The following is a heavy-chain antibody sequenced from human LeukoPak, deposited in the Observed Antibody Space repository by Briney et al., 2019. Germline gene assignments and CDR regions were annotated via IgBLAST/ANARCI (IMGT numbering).Heavy chain of an antibody. CDR2: IIPIFGTA. J-gene: IGHJ6*03. CDR3: ASLYCSSTSCYESYYYYMDV. Sequence: ASVKVSCKASGGTFSSCAISWVRQAPGQGLEWMGGIIPIFGTANYAQKFQGRVTITADKSTSTAYMELSSLRSEDTAVYYCASLYCSSTSCYESYYYYMDVWGKGTTVTVSS. V-gene: IGHV1-69*06. D-gene: IGHD2-2*01. CDR1: GGTFSSCA.